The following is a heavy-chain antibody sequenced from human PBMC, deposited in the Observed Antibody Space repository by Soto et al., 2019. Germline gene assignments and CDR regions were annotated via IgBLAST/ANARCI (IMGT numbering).Heavy chain of an antibody. CDR3: ARILKNYDILTGYYTPYYFDY. D-gene: IGHD3-9*01. CDR1: GFSLSNARMG. V-gene: IGHV2-26*01. J-gene: IGHJ4*02. CDR2: IFSNDEK. Sequence: GSGPTLVNPTETLTLTCTVSGFSLSNARMGVSWIRQPPGKALEWLAHIFSNDEKSYSTSLKSRLTISKDTSKSQVVLTMTNMDPVDTATYYCARILKNYDILTGYYTPYYFDYWGQGTLVTVS.